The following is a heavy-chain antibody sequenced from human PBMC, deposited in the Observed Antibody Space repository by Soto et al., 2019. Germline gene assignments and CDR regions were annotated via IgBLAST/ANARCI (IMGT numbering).Heavy chain of an antibody. V-gene: IGHV3-23*01. CDR3: AKNTERELPRAIDF. Sequence: PGGSLRLSCATSGLTFSNYAMSWVRQAPGGGLEWVSSMSGSSSTTYYADSVRGRFTISRDRSKNTLYLQMSSLRAEDTALYYCAKNTERELPRAIDFWGQGTLVTVSS. J-gene: IGHJ4*02. CDR1: GLTFSNYA. CDR2: MSGSSSTT. D-gene: IGHD1-7*01.